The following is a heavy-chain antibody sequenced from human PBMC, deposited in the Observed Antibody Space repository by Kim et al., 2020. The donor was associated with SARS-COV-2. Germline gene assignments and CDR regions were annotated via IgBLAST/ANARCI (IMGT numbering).Heavy chain of an antibody. CDR2: IYYSGST. J-gene: IGHJ6*02. D-gene: IGHD4-17*01. CDR3: ARGPQRTEYGDYHYYYYGMDV. CDR1: GGSISSYY. Sequence: SETLSLTCTVSGGSISSYYWSWIRQPPGKGLEWIGYIYYSGSTNYNPSLKSRVTISVDTSKNQFSLKLSSVTAADTAVYYCARGPQRTEYGDYHYYYYGMDVWGQGTTVTVSS. V-gene: IGHV4-59*13.